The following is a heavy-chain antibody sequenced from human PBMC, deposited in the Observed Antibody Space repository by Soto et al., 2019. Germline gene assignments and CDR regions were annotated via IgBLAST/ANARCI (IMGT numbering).Heavy chain of an antibody. CDR3: ASVYDSGSGSYYLHY. D-gene: IGHD3-10*01. CDR2: IYSGGST. Sequence: GGSLRLSCAASGFTFSSYAMSWVRQAPGKGLEWVSVIYSGGSTYYADSVKGRFTISRDNSKNTLYLQMNSLRAEDTAVYYCASVYDSGSGSYYLHYWGQGTLVTVSS. CDR1: GFTFSSYA. J-gene: IGHJ4*02. V-gene: IGHV3-66*01.